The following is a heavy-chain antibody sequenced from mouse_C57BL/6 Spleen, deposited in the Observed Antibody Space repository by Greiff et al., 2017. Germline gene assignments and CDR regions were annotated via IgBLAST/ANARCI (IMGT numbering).Heavy chain of an antibody. Sequence: ESGPGLVKPSQSLSLTCSVTGYSITSGYYWNWIRQFPGNKLEWMGYISYDGSNNYNPSLKNRISITRDTSKNQFFLKLNSVTTEDTATYYCARDGPTVVDYFDYWGQGTTLTVSS. D-gene: IGHD1-1*01. CDR3: ARDGPTVVDYFDY. CDR1: GYSITSGYY. J-gene: IGHJ2*01. CDR2: ISYDGSN. V-gene: IGHV3-6*01.